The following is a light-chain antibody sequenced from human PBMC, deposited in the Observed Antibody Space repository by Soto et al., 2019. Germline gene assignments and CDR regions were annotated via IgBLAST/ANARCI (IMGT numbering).Light chain of an antibody. CDR3: QQYVGWT. CDR1: HSVGSSH. CDR2: GAS. Sequence: EIVLTQSPGTLSLSPGERATLSCRASHSVGSSHLAWYQQKPGQAPRLLIYGASSRATGVPDRFSGSGSGTDFTLTISRLEPEDSAVYYCQQYVGWTFGQGTKLEIK. V-gene: IGKV3-20*01. J-gene: IGKJ1*01.